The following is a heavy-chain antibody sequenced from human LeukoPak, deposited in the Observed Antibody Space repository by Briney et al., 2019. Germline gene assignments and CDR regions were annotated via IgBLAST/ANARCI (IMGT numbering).Heavy chain of an antibody. CDR3: ARDPSSRASWFDP. V-gene: IGHV1-69*04. CDR2: IIPILGIA. D-gene: IGHD2-2*01. J-gene: IGHJ5*02. CDR1: GGTFSSYA. Sequence: ASVKVSCKASGGTFSSYAISWVRQAPGQGLEWMGRIIPILGIANYAQKFQGRVTITADKSTSTAYMELSSLRSEDTAVYYCARDPSSRASWFDPWGQEPWSPSPQ.